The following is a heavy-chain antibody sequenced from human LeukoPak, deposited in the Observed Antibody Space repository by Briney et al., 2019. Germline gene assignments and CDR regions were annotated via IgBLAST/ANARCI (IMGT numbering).Heavy chain of an antibody. J-gene: IGHJ6*02. CDR1: GFTFSSYA. CDR3: ARDRGGWKGPYYYYGMDV. V-gene: IGHV3-30-3*01. Sequence: GGSLRLCCAASGFTFSSYAMHWVRQAPGKGLEWVAVISYDGSNKYYADSVKGRFTISRDNSKNTLYLQMNSLRAEDTAVYYCARDRGGWKGPYYYYGMDVWGQGTTVTVSS. CDR2: ISYDGSNK. D-gene: IGHD1-1*01.